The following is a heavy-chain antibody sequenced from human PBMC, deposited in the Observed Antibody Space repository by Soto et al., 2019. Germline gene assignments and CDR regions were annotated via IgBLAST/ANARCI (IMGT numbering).Heavy chain of an antibody. J-gene: IGHJ4*02. D-gene: IGHD6-13*01. Sequence: EVQLVESGGGLVQPGGSLKLSCAASGFTFSGFAMHWVRQASGKGLEWVGRIRNKTNNYATAYAASVKGRFTIYRDDSKNTKYLQMNSLKTEDTAVYYCTRSSAAGTSDFDYWGQGALVTVSS. CDR3: TRSSAAGTSDFDY. CDR1: GFTFSGFA. V-gene: IGHV3-73*02. CDR2: IRNKTNNYAT.